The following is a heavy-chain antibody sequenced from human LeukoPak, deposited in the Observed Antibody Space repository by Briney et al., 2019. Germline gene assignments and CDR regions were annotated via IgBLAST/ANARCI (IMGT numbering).Heavy chain of an antibody. CDR1: GFTSSSYA. Sequence: GGSLRLSYAASGFTSSSYAMNWVRQAPGKGLEWVSFISPSGDRTSNADSVEGRFTISRDNTRNTLYLQMNSLRDEDTGVYYCAIMHGYYDGSGFWVQWGQGTLVTVSS. CDR3: AIMHGYYDGSGFWVQ. D-gene: IGHD3-22*01. J-gene: IGHJ4*02. CDR2: ISPSGDRT. V-gene: IGHV3-23*01.